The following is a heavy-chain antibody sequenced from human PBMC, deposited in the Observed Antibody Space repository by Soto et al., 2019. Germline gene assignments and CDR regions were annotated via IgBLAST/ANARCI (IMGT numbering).Heavy chain of an antibody. V-gene: IGHV3-48*02. D-gene: IGHD3-3*01. CDR1: GFTFSSNS. Sequence: EVQVVESGGGLVQPGGSLRLSCAASGFTFSSNSMNWVRQAPGKGLEWISYISSSSSTIYADSVRGRLTISRDNAKNSLNMRMNSLRDEDTAFSYCARVISSGHLTSGLWGQGTLVTVSS. CDR3: ARVISSGHLTSGL. CDR2: ISSSSSTI. J-gene: IGHJ4*02.